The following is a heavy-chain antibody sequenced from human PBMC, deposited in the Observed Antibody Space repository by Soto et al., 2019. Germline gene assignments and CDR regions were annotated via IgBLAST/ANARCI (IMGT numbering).Heavy chain of an antibody. CDR3: AKDNRKQWLVDAFDI. CDR1: GFVFDEYA. V-gene: IGHV3-23*01. CDR2: ISGSGGST. D-gene: IGHD6-19*01. Sequence: GGSLRLSCAASGFVFDEYAMHWVRQAPGKGLEWVSAISGSGGSTYYADSVKGRFTISRDNSKNTLYLQMNSLRAEDTAVYYCAKDNRKQWLVDAFDIWGQGTMVTVSS. J-gene: IGHJ3*02.